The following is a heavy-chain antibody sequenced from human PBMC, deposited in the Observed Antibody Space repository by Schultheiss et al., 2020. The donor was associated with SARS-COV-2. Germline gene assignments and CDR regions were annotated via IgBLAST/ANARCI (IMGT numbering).Heavy chain of an antibody. V-gene: IGHV1-2*06. CDR3: TTDLPDYYDSSGYSFDY. CDR1: GGTFSSYA. CDR2: INPNSGGT. D-gene: IGHD3-22*01. J-gene: IGHJ4*02. Sequence: ASVKVSCKASGGTFSSYAISWVRQAPGQGLEWVGRINPNSGGTNYAQKFQGRVTMTRDTSISTAYMELSRLRSDDTAVYYCTTDLPDYYDSSGYSFDYWGQGTLVTVSS.